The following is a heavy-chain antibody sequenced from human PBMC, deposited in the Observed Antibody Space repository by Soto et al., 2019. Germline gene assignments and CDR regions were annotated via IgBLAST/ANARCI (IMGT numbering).Heavy chain of an antibody. CDR3: ARVSHPYYDILTGYSPFDY. D-gene: IGHD3-9*01. Sequence: GASVKVSCKASGYTFTSYAMHWVLQAPGQRLEWMGWINAGNGNTKYSQKFQGRVTITRDTSASTAYMELSSLRSEDTAVYYCARVSHPYYDILTGYSPFDYWGQGTLVTVSS. J-gene: IGHJ4*02. CDR2: INAGNGNT. CDR1: GYTFTSYA. V-gene: IGHV1-3*01.